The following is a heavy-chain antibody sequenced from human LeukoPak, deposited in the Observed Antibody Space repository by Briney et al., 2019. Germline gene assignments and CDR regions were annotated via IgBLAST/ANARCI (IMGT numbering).Heavy chain of an antibody. J-gene: IGHJ6*02. V-gene: IGHV3-53*01. Sequence: GGSLRLSCAASGFTVSSNYMSWVRQAPGKGLEWVSVIYSGGSTYYADSVKGRFTISRDNSKNTLYLQMNSLRAEDTAVYYCAREVVVPAAIGACYYGMDVWGQGTTVTVSS. CDR2: IYSGGST. CDR3: AREVVVPAAIGACYYGMDV. CDR1: GFTVSSNY. D-gene: IGHD2-2*01.